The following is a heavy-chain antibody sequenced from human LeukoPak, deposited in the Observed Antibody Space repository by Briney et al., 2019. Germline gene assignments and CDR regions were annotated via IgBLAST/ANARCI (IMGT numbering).Heavy chain of an antibody. CDR1: GYTFTSYY. J-gene: IGHJ6*03. CDR2: INPSGGST. Sequence: GASVKVSCKASGYTFTSYYMHWVRQAPGQGLEWMGIINPSGGSTSYAQKFQGRVTMTRDMSTSTVYIELSSLRSEDTAVYYCARSYGDLYYYYYMDVWGKGATVTVSS. V-gene: IGHV1-46*01. CDR3: ARSYGDLYYYYYMDV. D-gene: IGHD4-17*01.